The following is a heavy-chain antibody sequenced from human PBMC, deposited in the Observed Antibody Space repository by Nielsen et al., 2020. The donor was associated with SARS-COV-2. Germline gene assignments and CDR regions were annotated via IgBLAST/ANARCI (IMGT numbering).Heavy chain of an antibody. CDR1: GGSFSGYY. V-gene: IGHV4-34*01. CDR2: INHSGST. CDR3: ARGVGQGSCSSTSCYSLRPSPRLGFDP. Sequence: SETLSLTCAVYGGSFSGYYWSWIRQPPGKGLEWIGEINHSGSTNYNPSLKSRVTISVDTSKNQFSLKLSSVTAADTAVYYCARGVGQGSCSSTSCYSLRPSPRLGFDPWGQGTLVTVSS. D-gene: IGHD2-2*01. J-gene: IGHJ5*02.